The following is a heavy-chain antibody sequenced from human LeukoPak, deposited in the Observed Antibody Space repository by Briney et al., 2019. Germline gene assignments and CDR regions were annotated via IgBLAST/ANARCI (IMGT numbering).Heavy chain of an antibody. CDR1: GFTFSSYS. CDR2: ISSSSSYI. D-gene: IGHD6-19*01. CDR3: ARGRYSSALGFDY. Sequence: GGTLRLSCAASGFTFSSYSMNWVRQAPGKGLEWVSSISSSSSYIYYADSVKGRFTISRDNAKNSLYLQMNSLRAEDTAVYYCARGRYSSALGFDYWGQGTLVTVSS. J-gene: IGHJ4*02. V-gene: IGHV3-21*01.